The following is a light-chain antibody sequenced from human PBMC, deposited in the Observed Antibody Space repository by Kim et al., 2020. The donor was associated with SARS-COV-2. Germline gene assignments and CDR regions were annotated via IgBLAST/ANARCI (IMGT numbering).Light chain of an antibody. J-gene: IGKJ4*01. CDR3: LQHKSYPLT. Sequence: DIQMTQSPSAMSASVGDRVTITCRASQDISDYLLWFQQKSGKVPKPLIYAASSLQSGVPSRFSGSGSGTEFTLTISSLQAEDFATYYCLQHKSYPLTFGGGTKVEI. CDR1: QDISDY. CDR2: AAS. V-gene: IGKV1-17*03.